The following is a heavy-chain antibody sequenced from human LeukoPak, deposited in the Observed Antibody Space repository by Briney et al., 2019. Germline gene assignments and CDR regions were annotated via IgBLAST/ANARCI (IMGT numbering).Heavy chain of an antibody. J-gene: IGHJ5*02. CDR3: ATMERLGELSPGP. CDR2: INPTGGST. Sequence: ASVNVSCKASGYTFTNYYIHWVRQAPGQGLEWMGIINPTGGSTTYAQKFQGRVTMTEDTSTDTAYMELSSLRSEDTAVYYCATMERLGELSPGPWGQGTLVTVSS. V-gene: IGHV1-46*01. CDR1: GYTFTNYY. D-gene: IGHD3-16*02.